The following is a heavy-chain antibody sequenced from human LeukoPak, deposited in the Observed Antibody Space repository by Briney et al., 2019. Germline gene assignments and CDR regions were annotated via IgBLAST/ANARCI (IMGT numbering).Heavy chain of an antibody. D-gene: IGHD2-2*01. CDR3: ARLGIYCSSTSCYPTRGSYYYYMDV. CDR2: IYTSGST. J-gene: IGHJ6*03. CDR1: GGSISSGSYY. Sequence: PSQTLSLTCTVSGGSISSGSYYWSWIRQPAGKGLEWIGRIYTSGSTNYNPSLKSRVTISVDTSKNQFSLKLSSVTAADTAVYYCARLGIYCSSTSCYPTRGSYYYYMDVWGKGTTVTVSS. V-gene: IGHV4-61*02.